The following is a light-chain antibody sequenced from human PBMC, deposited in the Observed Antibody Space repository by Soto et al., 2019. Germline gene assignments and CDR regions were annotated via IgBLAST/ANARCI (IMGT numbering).Light chain of an antibody. CDR2: DAS. Sequence: DIQMTQSPSTLSASVGDRVTVTCRASQSISNRLAWYHQKPGKAPKLLIYDASNLESGVPSRFSGSGSGTEFTLTISSLQPDDFATYYCQQYNVYSYTFGQGTKVEIK. CDR1: QSISNR. CDR3: QQYNVYSYT. V-gene: IGKV1-5*01. J-gene: IGKJ2*01.